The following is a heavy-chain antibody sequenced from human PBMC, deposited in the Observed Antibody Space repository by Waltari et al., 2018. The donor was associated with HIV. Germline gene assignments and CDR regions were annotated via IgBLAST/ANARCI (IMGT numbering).Heavy chain of an antibody. CDR3: ARRLLVGSTEGAGDY. Sequence: QLQLQESGPGLVKPSDTLSLTCPVSGGSISRTNYYCGSLRQPPTKGLEWIGSISYRGNTYYNPSLKSRVTISVDTSKNQFSLKVSSVIAADTAVYYCARRLLVGSTEGAGDYWGQGTLVTVSS. V-gene: IGHV4-39*01. CDR2: ISYRGNT. D-gene: IGHD1-26*01. J-gene: IGHJ4*02. CDR1: GGSISRTNYY.